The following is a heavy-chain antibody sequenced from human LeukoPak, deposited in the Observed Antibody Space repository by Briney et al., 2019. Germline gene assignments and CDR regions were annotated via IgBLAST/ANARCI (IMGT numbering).Heavy chain of an antibody. CDR2: IRYDGSNK. CDR1: GFTFSSYG. V-gene: IGHV3-30*02. J-gene: IGHJ6*02. D-gene: IGHD2-2*03. Sequence: GGSLRLPCAASGFTFSSYGVHWVRQAPGKGLEWVAFIRYDGSNKYYADSVKGRFTISRDNSKNTLYLQMNSLRAEDTAVYYCAKDGYCSSTSCYSPYYYYGMDVWGQGTTVTVSS. CDR3: AKDGYCSSTSCYSPYYYYGMDV.